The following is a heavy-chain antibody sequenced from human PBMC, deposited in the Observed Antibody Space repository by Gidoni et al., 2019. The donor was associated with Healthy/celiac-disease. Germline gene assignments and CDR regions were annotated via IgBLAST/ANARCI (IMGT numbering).Heavy chain of an antibody. CDR1: GSISSYY. J-gene: IGHJ5*02. Sequence: GSISSYYWSWIRQPAGKGLEWIGRIYTSGSTNYNPSLKSRVTMSVDTSKNQFSLKLSSVTAADTAVYYCARGHGLLWFGEFWDWFDPWGQGTLVTVSS. CDR3: ARGHGLLWFGEFWDWFDP. D-gene: IGHD3-10*01. CDR2: IYTSGST. V-gene: IGHV4-4*07.